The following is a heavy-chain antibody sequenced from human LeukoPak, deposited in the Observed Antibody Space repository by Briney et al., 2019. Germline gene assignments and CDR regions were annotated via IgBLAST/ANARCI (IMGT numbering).Heavy chain of an antibody. J-gene: IGHJ6*03. Sequence: PSETLSLTCTVSGGSISSYYWSWIRQPAGKGLEWIGRIYTSGSTNHNPSLKSRVTMSVDTSKNQFSLKLSSVTAADTAVYYCARGGSSSWYYFDYMDVWGKGTMVTISS. CDR2: IYTSGST. V-gene: IGHV4-4*07. CDR1: GGSISSYY. CDR3: ARGGSSSWYYFDYMDV. D-gene: IGHD6-13*01.